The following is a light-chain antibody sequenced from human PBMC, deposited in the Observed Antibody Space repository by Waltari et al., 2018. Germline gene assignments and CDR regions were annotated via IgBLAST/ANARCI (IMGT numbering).Light chain of an antibody. CDR3: QQYDISPLT. V-gene: IGKV3-20*01. CDR2: GAS. J-gene: IGKJ4*01. Sequence: EIVLTQSPGTLSLSPGERATLSCRASQPVRTTYFAWYQQKPGQSPTLLIYGASSRATGIPDGFSGSGSGTDFSLTISSLEPEDFAVYYCQQYDISPLTFGGGTKVEIK. CDR1: QPVRTTY.